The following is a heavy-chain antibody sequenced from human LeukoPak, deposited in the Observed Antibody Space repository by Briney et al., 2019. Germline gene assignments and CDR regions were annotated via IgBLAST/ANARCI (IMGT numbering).Heavy chain of an antibody. CDR1: GGSISPYY. CDR2: IYYSGST. CDR3: ARQAPGYCSGGSCYSTKYYFDY. D-gene: IGHD2-15*01. V-gene: IGHV4-59*08. J-gene: IGHJ4*02. Sequence: SETLSLTCTVSGGSISPYYLSWIRQPPGKGLEWIGYIYYSGSTNYNPSLKSRVTISVDTSKNQFSLKLNSVTAADTAVYYCARQAPGYCSGGSCYSTKYYFDYWRQGTLVTVSS.